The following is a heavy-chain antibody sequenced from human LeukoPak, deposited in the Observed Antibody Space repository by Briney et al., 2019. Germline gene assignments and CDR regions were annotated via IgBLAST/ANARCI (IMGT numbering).Heavy chain of an antibody. D-gene: IGHD6-19*01. J-gene: IGHJ4*02. CDR3: AKEGAYSSGWYIPAVGFYYFDY. V-gene: IGHV3-30-3*01. CDR2: ISYDGSNK. Sequence: GGSLRLSCAASGFTFSSYAMHWVRQAPGKGLEWVAVISYDGSNKYYADSVKGRFTISRDNSKNTLYLQMNSLRAEDTAVYYCAKEGAYSSGWYIPAVGFYYFDYWGQGTLVIVSS. CDR1: GFTFSSYA.